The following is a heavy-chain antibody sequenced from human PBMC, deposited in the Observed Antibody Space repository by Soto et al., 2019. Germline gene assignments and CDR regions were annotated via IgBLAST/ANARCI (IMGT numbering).Heavy chain of an antibody. V-gene: IGHV4-30-2*01. CDR2: ISDKGAT. J-gene: IGHJ4*02. CDR1: GGSISSSGYL. Sequence: QLQLQESGSGLVKPSQTLSLTCAVSGGSISSSGYLWNWIRQPPGKGLEWIGSISDKGATSYNPSLGSRVTITLDRSKNQFSLKLTSVTAADTALYYCDNALGISTGLDYWGQGSLVTVSS. D-gene: IGHD2-2*01. CDR3: DNALGISTGLDY.